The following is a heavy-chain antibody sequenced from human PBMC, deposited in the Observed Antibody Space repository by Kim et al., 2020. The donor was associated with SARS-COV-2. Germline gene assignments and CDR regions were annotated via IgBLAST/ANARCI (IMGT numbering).Heavy chain of an antibody. CDR3: ARDQTVRGHYYYYGMDV. Sequence: GGSLRLSCAASGFTFSSYSMNWVRQAPGKGLEWVSSISSSSSYIYYSDSVKGRFTISRDNAKNSLYLQMNSLRAEDTAVYYCARDQTVRGHYYYYGMDVWGQGTTVTVSS. CDR1: GFTFSSYS. J-gene: IGHJ6*02. D-gene: IGHD4-17*01. CDR2: ISSSSSYI. V-gene: IGHV3-21*01.